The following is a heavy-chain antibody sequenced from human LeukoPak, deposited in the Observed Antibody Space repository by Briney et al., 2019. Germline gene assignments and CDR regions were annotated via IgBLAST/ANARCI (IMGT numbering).Heavy chain of an antibody. Sequence: VGSLRLSCAASGFSFSTNWMDWIRQAPGKGLEWVANIKQDGSAKHYVDSVKGRFTISRDNAKDSLYLQMNSLTVEDTAVYCCAKEGDLTHESWGQGTLVTVSS. J-gene: IGHJ5*02. V-gene: IGHV3-7*03. CDR1: GFSFSTNW. CDR3: AKEGDLTHES. D-gene: IGHD2-21*02. CDR2: IKQDGSAK.